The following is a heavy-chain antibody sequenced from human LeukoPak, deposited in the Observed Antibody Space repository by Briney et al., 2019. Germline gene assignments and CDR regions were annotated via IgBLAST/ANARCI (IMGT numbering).Heavy chain of an antibody. CDR2: IWYDGSNK. CDR3: ARDRRDGYNYGSFDY. Sequence: GILRLSCAASGFTFSSYGMHWVRQAPGKGLEWVAVIWYDGSNKYYADSVKGRFTISRDNSKNTLYLQMNSLRAEDTAVYYCARDRRDGYNYGSFDYWGQGTLVTVSS. D-gene: IGHD5-24*01. J-gene: IGHJ4*02. V-gene: IGHV3-33*01. CDR1: GFTFSSYG.